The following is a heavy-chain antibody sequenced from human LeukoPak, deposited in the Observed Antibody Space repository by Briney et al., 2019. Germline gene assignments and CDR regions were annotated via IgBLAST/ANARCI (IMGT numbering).Heavy chain of an antibody. V-gene: IGHV3-21*01. Sequence: GGSLRLSCAASGCTFSSYSMNWVRQAPGKGLEWVSSISSSSSYIYYADSVKGRFTISRDNAKNSLYLQMNSLRAEDTAVYYCARGGDVLRFLEWSNSPFDYWGQGTLVTVSS. CDR3: ARGGDVLRFLEWSNSPFDY. J-gene: IGHJ4*02. CDR1: GCTFSSYS. D-gene: IGHD3-3*01. CDR2: ISSSSSYI.